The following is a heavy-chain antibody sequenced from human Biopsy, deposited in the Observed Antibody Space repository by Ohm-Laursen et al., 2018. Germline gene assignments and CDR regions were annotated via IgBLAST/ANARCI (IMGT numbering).Heavy chain of an antibody. Sequence: TLSLTCTVSGGSIGGGEYYWNWIRQHPGKGLEWIGLISYSGTTFYNPSFESLLTISIDTSKNHFSLNLRPVTAADTAVYYCARGVPHYDGSGFPLAGYWYFDLWGRGTLVTVSS. CDR1: GGSIGGGEYY. CDR2: ISYSGTT. J-gene: IGHJ2*01. V-gene: IGHV4-31*01. D-gene: IGHD3-22*01. CDR3: ARGVPHYDGSGFPLAGYWYFDL.